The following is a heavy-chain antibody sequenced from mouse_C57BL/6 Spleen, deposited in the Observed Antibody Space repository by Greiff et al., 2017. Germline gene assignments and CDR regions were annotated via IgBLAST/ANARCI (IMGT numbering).Heavy chain of an antibody. J-gene: IGHJ2*01. CDR2: INPNNGGN. Sequence: VQLQQSGPELVKPGASVKISCKASGYTFTDYYMNWVKQSHGKSLEWIGDINPNNGGNSYNQKFKGKATLTVDKSSSTAYMVLRSLTAEDSAVYYCASYYYGSGGFYFDYWGQGTTLTVSS. D-gene: IGHD1-1*01. CDR3: ASYYYGSGGFYFDY. V-gene: IGHV1-26*01. CDR1: GYTFTDYY.